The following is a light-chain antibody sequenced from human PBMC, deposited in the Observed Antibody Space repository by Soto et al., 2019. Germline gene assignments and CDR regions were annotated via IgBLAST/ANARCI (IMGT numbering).Light chain of an antibody. V-gene: IGKV1-39*01. J-gene: IGKJ4*01. CDR3: QQSSSTPQT. CDR1: QSTSSY. Sequence: DIQMTQSPSSLSASVGDRVTITCRASQSTSSYLSWYQQKPGKAPKLLINVASTLQSGVPSRFSGTGYGTDFTLAISSLQPEDFATYYCQQSSSTPQTFGGGTRVEIK. CDR2: VAS.